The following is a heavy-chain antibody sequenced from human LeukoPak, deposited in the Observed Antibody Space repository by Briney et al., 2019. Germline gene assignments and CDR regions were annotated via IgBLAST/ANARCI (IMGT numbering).Heavy chain of an antibody. D-gene: IGHD4-11*01. V-gene: IGHV3-11*04. Sequence: GGSLRLSCAASTFNFSDYYMSWIRQAPGKGLEWVSYISSSGSTIYYADSVKGRFTISRDNAKNSLYLQVNSLRAEDTAVYYCARISDYRACVYWGQGTLVTVSS. CDR1: TFNFSDYY. J-gene: IGHJ4*02. CDR2: ISSSGSTI. CDR3: ARISDYRACVY.